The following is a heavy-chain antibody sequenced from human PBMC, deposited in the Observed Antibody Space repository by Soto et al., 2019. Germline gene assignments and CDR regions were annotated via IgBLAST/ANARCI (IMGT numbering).Heavy chain of an antibody. Sequence: SETLSLTCTVSGGSISRVAYYWSWIRQLPGKGLEWIGYVYHTGNADYNPSLKSRISMSVDTSKNQFSMDLKDVTAADTAVYYCAVDTTIEGPNWLDPWGQGTLVTVSS. D-gene: IGHD5-18*01. J-gene: IGHJ5*02. CDR1: GGSISRVAYY. V-gene: IGHV4-30-4*08. CDR3: AVDTTIEGPNWLDP. CDR2: VYHTGNA.